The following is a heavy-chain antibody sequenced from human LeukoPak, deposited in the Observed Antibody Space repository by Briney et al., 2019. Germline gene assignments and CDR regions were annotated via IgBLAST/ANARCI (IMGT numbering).Heavy chain of an antibody. CDR1: GFTFSSYS. CDR2: ISSNSSYI. D-gene: IGHD6-13*01. Sequence: GGSLRLSCAASGFTFSSYSMNWVRQAPGKGLEWVSSISSNSSYIYYADSVKGRFTISRDNAKNSLYLQMNSLRAEDTAVYYCAREEIAAAYTYYYYMDVWGKGTTVTVSS. V-gene: IGHV3-21*01. J-gene: IGHJ6*03. CDR3: AREEIAAAYTYYYYMDV.